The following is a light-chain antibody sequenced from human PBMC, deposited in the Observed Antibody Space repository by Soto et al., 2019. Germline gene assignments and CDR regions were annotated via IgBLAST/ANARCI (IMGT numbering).Light chain of an antibody. Sequence: QSVLTQPRSVSGSPGQSVTISCTGTSSDVGGYNYVSWYQQHPGKAPKLMIYDVSKRPSGVPDRFSGSKSGNTASLTISGLQAEDEADYYCCSYAGSLWVVFGRGTKLTVL. V-gene: IGLV2-11*01. CDR3: CSYAGSLWVV. CDR1: SSDVGGYNY. J-gene: IGLJ2*01. CDR2: DVS.